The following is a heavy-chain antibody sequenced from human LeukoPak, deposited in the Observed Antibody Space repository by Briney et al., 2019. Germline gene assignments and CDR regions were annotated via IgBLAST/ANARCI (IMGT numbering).Heavy chain of an antibody. V-gene: IGHV4-59*11. D-gene: IGHD3-10*01. J-gene: IGHJ4*02. CDR1: GDSITNHY. Sequence: SETLSLTCIVSGDSITNHYWSLIRRPPGKGLEWIGYIYYSGSINYNPSLKSQVTISVDTSRNQFSMKLNSVTAADTAVYYCAGSGGLSFDYWGQGTLVTVSS. CDR3: AGSGGLSFDY. CDR2: IYYSGSI.